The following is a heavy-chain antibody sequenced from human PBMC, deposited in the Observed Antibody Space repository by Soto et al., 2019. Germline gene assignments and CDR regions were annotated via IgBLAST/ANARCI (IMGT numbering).Heavy chain of an antibody. Sequence: LSLTCAISGDSVSSNTASWNWIRQSPSRGLEWLGRTYFRSKWYNDYAVSVKSRIIINPGTSNNQFSLQLNSVTPEDTAVYFCAKGDNLGPKTGYAFDPWGQGIMVTVSS. V-gene: IGHV6-1*01. J-gene: IGHJ5*02. CDR2: TYFRSKWYN. CDR3: AKGDNLGPKTGYAFDP. D-gene: IGHD5-12*01. CDR1: GDSVSSNTAS.